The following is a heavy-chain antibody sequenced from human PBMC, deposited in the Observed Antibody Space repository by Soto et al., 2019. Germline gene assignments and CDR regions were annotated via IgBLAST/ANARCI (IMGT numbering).Heavy chain of an antibody. J-gene: IGHJ3*02. V-gene: IGHV1-18*01. Sequence: ASVKVSCKAPSYTFNTFGISWVRQAPGQGLEWMGWISAQKGNTNYAQSLQGRLTMTIDTSTSTAYMELRSLRSDDTAVYYCAGYRSSSYDAFDIWGQGTMVT. D-gene: IGHD6-6*01. CDR2: ISAQKGNT. CDR1: SYTFNTFG. CDR3: AGYRSSSYDAFDI.